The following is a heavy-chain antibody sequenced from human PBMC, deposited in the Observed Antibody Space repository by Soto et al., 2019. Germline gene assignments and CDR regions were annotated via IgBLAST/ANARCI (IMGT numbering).Heavy chain of an antibody. J-gene: IGHJ4*02. CDR3: AGERLDGYYS. CDR1: GGPFSGYY. D-gene: IGHD1-1*01. CDR2: INHSGST. V-gene: IGHV4-34*01. Sequence: SETLSLTCAVYGGPFSGYYWSWIRQPPGKGLEWIGEINHSGSTNYNSSLKSRVTISVDTSKSQFSLKLSSVTAADTSVYYCAGERLDGYYSWGQGTLVTVSS.